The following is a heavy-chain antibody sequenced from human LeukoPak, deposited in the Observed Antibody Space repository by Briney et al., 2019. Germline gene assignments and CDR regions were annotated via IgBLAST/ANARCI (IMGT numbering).Heavy chain of an antibody. CDR2: ISGSGGST. V-gene: IGHV3-23*01. J-gene: IGHJ4*02. CDR1: GFTFSSYA. Sequence: GGSLRLSCAASGFTFSSYAMSWVRRAPGKGLEWVSAISGSGGSTYYADSVKGRFTVSRDNSKNTPYLQMNSLRAEDTAVYYCAKGTVTGYFPQYYFDYWGQGTLVTVSS. CDR3: AKGTVTGYFPQYYFDY. D-gene: IGHD3-9*01.